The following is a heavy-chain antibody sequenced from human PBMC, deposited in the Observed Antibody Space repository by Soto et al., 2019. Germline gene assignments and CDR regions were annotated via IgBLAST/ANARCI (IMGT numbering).Heavy chain of an antibody. CDR3: ARESHDILTGPPWVWYFDL. V-gene: IGHV4-34*01. CDR2: INDRGSI. D-gene: IGHD3-9*01. CDR1: GGSFSGYY. Sequence: QVQLQQWGAGPLRPLETLSLTCGVSGGSFSGYYWAWIRQSPGKGLEWIGEINDRGSINYNPSLKSRVSISVGTSKSHYSLNLRSVTAADTAVYYCARESHDILTGPPWVWYFDLWGRGTLVTVSS. J-gene: IGHJ2*01.